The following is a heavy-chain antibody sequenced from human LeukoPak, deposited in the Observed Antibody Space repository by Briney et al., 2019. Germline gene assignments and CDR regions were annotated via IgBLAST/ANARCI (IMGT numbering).Heavy chain of an antibody. CDR3: AREVRFGDFFY. V-gene: IGHV4-4*07. CDR2: IYSSGGT. D-gene: IGHD3-10*01. Sequence: SDTLSLTCTVSGGSISSYYWRWLRHPAGKGLEWIGRIYSSGGTTYNPSLKSRVTMSVDTSRNEFSLQLSSVTAADTAVYYCAREVRFGDFFYWGQGTPVTVSS. CDR1: GGSISSYY. J-gene: IGHJ4*02.